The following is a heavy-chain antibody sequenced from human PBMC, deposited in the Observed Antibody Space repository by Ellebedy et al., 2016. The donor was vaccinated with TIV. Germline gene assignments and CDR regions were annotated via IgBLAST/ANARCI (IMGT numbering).Heavy chain of an antibody. J-gene: IGHJ3*02. CDR2: IYSGGST. V-gene: IGHV3-53*04. Sequence: PGGSLRLSCAASGFTVSSNYMSWVRQAPGKGLEWVSVIYSGGSTYYADSVKGRFTISRYNSKNTLYLQMNSLRAEDTAVYYCASRGGYYLAGAFDIWGQGTMVTVSS. CDR1: GFTVSSNY. CDR3: ASRGGYYLAGAFDI. D-gene: IGHD3-22*01.